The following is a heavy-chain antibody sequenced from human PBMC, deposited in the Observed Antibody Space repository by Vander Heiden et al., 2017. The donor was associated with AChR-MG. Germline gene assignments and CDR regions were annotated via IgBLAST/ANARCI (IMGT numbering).Heavy chain of an antibody. D-gene: IGHD3-22*01. CDR2: ISGSGGSS. CDR3: AKAPYYYDSSGFSDY. V-gene: IGHV3-23*01. Sequence: EVQLLESGGGLVQPGGSLRLSCAASNFTFRNYARGWVRQAPGKGLEWVSAISGSGGSSYYADSVKGRFTISRDNSKNTLYLQMNSLRAEDTAVYYCAKAPYYYDSSGFSDYWGQGTLVTVSS. CDR1: NFTFRNYA. J-gene: IGHJ4*02.